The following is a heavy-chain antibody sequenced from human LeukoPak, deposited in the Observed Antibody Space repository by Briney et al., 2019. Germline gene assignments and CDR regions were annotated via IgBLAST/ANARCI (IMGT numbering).Heavy chain of an antibody. Sequence: GGSLRLSCAASGFTFRTYWMSWVRQAPGKGLEWVAFIRYDGSNKYYADSVKGRFTISRDNSKNTLYLQMNSLRAEDTAVYYCAKDFTYYDSSGYQSYWGQGTLVTVSS. CDR1: GFTFRTYW. D-gene: IGHD3-22*01. V-gene: IGHV3-30*02. J-gene: IGHJ4*02. CDR3: AKDFTYYDSSGYQSY. CDR2: IRYDGSNK.